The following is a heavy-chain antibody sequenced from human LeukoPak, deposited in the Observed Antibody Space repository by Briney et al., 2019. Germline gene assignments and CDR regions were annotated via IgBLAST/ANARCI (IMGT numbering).Heavy chain of an antibody. CDR1: GGSISSGDYY. CDR2: IYYSGST. J-gene: IGHJ2*01. CDR3: ARGDSSGYYYAHYWYFDL. Sequence: SETLSLTCTVSGGSISSGDYYWSWIRQPPGKGLEWIGYIYYSGSTYYNPSLKSRVTISVDTSKNQFSLKLSSVTAADTAVYYCARGDSSGYYYAHYWYFDLWGRGTLVTVSS. D-gene: IGHD3-22*01. V-gene: IGHV4-30-4*01.